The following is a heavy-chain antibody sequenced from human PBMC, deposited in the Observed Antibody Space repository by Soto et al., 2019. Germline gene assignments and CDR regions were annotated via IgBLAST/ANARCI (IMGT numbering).Heavy chain of an antibody. Sequence: SETLSLTCTVSGYSISSGYYWGWIRQPPGKGLEWIGSIYHSGSTYYNPSLKSRVTISVDTSKNQFSLKLSSVTAADTAVYYCARDPGFEGAVDYWGQGTLVTVSS. J-gene: IGHJ4*02. D-gene: IGHD3-16*01. CDR2: IYHSGST. V-gene: IGHV4-38-2*02. CDR3: ARDPGFEGAVDY. CDR1: GYSISSGYY.